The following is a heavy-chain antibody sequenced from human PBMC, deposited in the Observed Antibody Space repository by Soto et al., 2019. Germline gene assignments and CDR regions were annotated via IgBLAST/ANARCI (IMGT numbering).Heavy chain of an antibody. Sequence: GASVKVSCKASGGTFSSYAISWVRQAPGQGLEWMGGIIPIFGTANYAQKFQGRVTITADESTSTAYMELSSLRSEDTAVYYCARGLTAAGPNWFDPWGQGXLVTVNS. CDR2: IIPIFGTA. CDR3: ARGLTAAGPNWFDP. D-gene: IGHD6-13*01. J-gene: IGHJ5*02. V-gene: IGHV1-69*13. CDR1: GGTFSSYA.